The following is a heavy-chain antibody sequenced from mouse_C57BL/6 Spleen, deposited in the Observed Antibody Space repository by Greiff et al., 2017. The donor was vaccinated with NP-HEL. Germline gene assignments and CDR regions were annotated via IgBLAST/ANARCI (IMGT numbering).Heavy chain of an antibody. CDR3: ARGELLRYFDV. D-gene: IGHD1-1*01. CDR1: GYTFTSYW. J-gene: IGHJ1*03. V-gene: IGHV1-50*01. CDR2: IDPSDSYT. Sequence: QVQLQQSGAELVKPGASVKLSCKASGYTFTSYWMQWVKQRPGQGLEWIGEIDPSDSYTNYNQKFKGKATLTVDTSSSTAYMQLSSLTSEDSAVYYCARGELLRYFDVWGTGTTVTVSS.